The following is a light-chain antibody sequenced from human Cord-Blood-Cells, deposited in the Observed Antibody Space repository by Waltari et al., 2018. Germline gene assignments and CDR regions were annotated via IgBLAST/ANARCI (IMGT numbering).Light chain of an antibody. CDR2: DAS. V-gene: IGKV3-11*01. CDR3: QQRSNWPRT. Sequence: EIVFTQSPATLSLSPGERATLSCRASQSVSSYLAWYQQKPGQAPRLLIYDASNRVTGIPARFSGSGSGTDFTLTISSLEPEDFAVYYCQQRSNWPRTFGQGTKVEIK. J-gene: IGKJ1*01. CDR1: QSVSSY.